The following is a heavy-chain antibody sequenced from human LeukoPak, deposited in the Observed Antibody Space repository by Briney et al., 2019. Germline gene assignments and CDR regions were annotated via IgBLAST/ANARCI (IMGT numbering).Heavy chain of an antibody. CDR2: ISYDGNNK. Sequence: PGRSLRLSCAASGFTFSSYGMHWVRQAPGKGLEWVAVISYDGNNKYYADSVTGRFTISRDNSKNTVYLQMNSLKTEDTAVYYCAKDADLNSYGSWFDWWGQGTLVTVSS. V-gene: IGHV3-30*18. CDR1: GFTFSSYG. J-gene: IGHJ4*02. D-gene: IGHD5-18*01. CDR3: AKDADLNSYGSWFDW.